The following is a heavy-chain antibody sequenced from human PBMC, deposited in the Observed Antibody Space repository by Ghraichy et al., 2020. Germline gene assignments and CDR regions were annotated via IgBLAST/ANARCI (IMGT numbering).Heavy chain of an antibody. CDR2: IYYSGST. D-gene: IGHD2-15*01. CDR1: GGSISSSSYY. J-gene: IGHJ4*02. CDR3: ARQDCSGGSCYSGLDY. V-gene: IGHV4-39*01. Sequence: SETLSLTCTVSGGSISSSSYYWGWIRQPPGKGLEWIGSIYYSGSTYYNPSLKSRVTISVDTSKNQFSLKLSSVTAADTAVYYCARQDCSGGSCYSGLDYWGQGTLVTVSS.